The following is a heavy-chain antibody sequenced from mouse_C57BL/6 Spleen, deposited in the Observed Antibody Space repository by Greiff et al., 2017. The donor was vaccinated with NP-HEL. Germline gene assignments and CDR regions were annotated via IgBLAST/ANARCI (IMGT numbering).Heavy chain of an antibody. Sequence: QVQLQQPGAELVKPGASVKMSCKASGYTFTSYWITWVKQRPGQGLEWIGDIYPGSGSTNYNEKFKSKATLTVDTSSSTAYMQLSSLTSEDSAVYYCARSHYYGSYAMDYWGQGTSVTVSS. D-gene: IGHD1-1*01. CDR3: ARSHYYGSYAMDY. V-gene: IGHV1-55*01. CDR2: IYPGSGST. CDR1: GYTFTSYW. J-gene: IGHJ4*01.